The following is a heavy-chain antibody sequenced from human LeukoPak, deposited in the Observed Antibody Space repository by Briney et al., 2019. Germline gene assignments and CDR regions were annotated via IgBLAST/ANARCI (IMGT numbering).Heavy chain of an antibody. V-gene: IGHV3-23*01. Sequence: GGSLRLSCAASGFTFSSYAMSWVRQAPGKGLEWVSAISGSGGSTYYADSVKGRFTISRDNSKNTLYLQMNSLRAEDTAVYYCAREGIVVVPAAIARYIYYGMDVWGQGTTVTVSS. CDR1: GFTFSSYA. J-gene: IGHJ6*02. CDR2: ISGSGGST. CDR3: AREGIVVVPAAIARYIYYGMDV. D-gene: IGHD2-2*01.